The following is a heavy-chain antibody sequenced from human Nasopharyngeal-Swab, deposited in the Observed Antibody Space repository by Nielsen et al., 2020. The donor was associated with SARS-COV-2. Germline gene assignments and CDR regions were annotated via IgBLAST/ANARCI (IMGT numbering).Heavy chain of an antibody. V-gene: IGHV4-31*03. D-gene: IGHD5-12*01. Sequence: SETLSLTCTVSGGSISSGGYYWSWIRQHPGKGLEWIGYIYYSGSTYYNPSLKSRVTISVDTSKNQFSLKLSFVTAADTAVYYCARALEYSGYDFDYWGQGTLVTVSS. J-gene: IGHJ4*02. CDR3: ARALEYSGYDFDY. CDR2: IYYSGST. CDR1: GGSISSGGYY.